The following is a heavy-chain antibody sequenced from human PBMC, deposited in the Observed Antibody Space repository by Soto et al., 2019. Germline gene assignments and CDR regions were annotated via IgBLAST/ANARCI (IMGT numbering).Heavy chain of an antibody. J-gene: IGHJ4*02. V-gene: IGHV3-30*18. D-gene: IGHD2-2*01. CDR3: AKEGYCSSTSCNPKTFDS. Sequence: GGSLRLSCAASGFTFSGHAMHWVRQAPGKGLEWVALISYDGSDKYHADSVRGRFTISRDNSKNTLFLQMDSLRPEDSAVYYCAKEGYCSSTSCNPKTFDSWGQGTLVTVSS. CDR2: ISYDGSDK. CDR1: GFTFSGHA.